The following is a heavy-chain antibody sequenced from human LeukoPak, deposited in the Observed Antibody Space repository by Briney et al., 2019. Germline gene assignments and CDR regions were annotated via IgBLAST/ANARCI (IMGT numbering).Heavy chain of an antibody. J-gene: IGHJ4*02. CDR1: GYTLTELS. Sequence: GASVKVSCKVSGYTLTELSMHWVRQAPGKGLEWMGGFDPEDGETIYAQKFQGRVTMTEDTSTDTAYMGLSSLRSEDTAVYYCATDPWGSGSYYSFRWGQGTLVTVSS. CDR3: ATDPWGSGSYYSFR. CDR2: FDPEDGET. V-gene: IGHV1-24*01. D-gene: IGHD3-10*01.